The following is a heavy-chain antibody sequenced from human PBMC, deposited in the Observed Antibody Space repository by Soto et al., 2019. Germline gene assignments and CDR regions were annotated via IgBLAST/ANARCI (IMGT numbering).Heavy chain of an antibody. CDR2: ISGSGGST. J-gene: IGHJ4*02. Sequence: GGSLRLSCAASGFTFSSYAMSWVRQAPGKGLEWVSAISGSGGSTYYADSVKGRFTISRDNSKNTLYLQMNSLRAEDTAVYYCAKAGYCSGGSCYFWIDWGQGTLVTVSS. D-gene: IGHD2-15*01. CDR1: GFTFSSYA. CDR3: AKAGYCSGGSCYFWID. V-gene: IGHV3-23*01.